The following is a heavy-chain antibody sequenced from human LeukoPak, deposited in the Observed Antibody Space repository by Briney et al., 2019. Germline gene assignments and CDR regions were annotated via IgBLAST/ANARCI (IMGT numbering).Heavy chain of an antibody. J-gene: IGHJ3*02. CDR2: IYYSGST. V-gene: IGHV4-39*01. Sequence: SETLSLTCTVSGGSISSGGYYWSWIRRHPGKGLEWIGYIYYSGSTYYNPSLKSRVTISVDTSKNQFSLKLSSVTAADTAVYYCARSLYDSSGYYYVVDAFDIWGQGAMVTVSP. D-gene: IGHD3-22*01. CDR1: GGSISSGGYY. CDR3: ARSLYDSSGYYYVVDAFDI.